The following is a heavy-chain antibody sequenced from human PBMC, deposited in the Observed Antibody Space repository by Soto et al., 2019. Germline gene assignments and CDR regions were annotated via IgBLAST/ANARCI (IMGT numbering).Heavy chain of an antibody. CDR3: TSLPSISAEDPVVEY. D-gene: IGHD6-25*01. Sequence: GWSLRLSCEVSGLTFKKAWMNLVRQAPGKGLEWVARIKSINDGGATDYSVPVRGRFTVSRDDSKTTVFLQMRSLRAEDTAVYYCTSLPSISAEDPVVEYWGKGTLVTVS. CDR2: IKSINDGGAT. CDR1: GLTFKKAW. J-gene: IGHJ4*02. V-gene: IGHV3-15*01.